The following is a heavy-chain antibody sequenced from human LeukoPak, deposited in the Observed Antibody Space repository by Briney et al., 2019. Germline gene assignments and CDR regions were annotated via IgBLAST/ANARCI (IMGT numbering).Heavy chain of an antibody. CDR1: GFTFSSYG. CDR3: AKDPSFRPGYFDY. J-gene: IGHJ4*02. CDR2: IRYDGSNK. Sequence: GGSLRLSCAASGFTFSSYGMHWVRQAPGKALEWVAFIRYDGSNKYYADSVKGRFTISRDNSKNTLYLQMNSLRAEDTAVYYCAKDPSFRPGYFDYWGQGTLVTVSS. V-gene: IGHV3-30*02.